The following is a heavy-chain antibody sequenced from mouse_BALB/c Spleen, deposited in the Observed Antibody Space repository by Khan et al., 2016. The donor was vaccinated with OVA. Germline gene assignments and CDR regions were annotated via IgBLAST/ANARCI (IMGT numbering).Heavy chain of an antibody. Sequence: QVQLKESGPGLVAPSQSLSITCTVSGFSLTTYGVHWVSQPPGKGLEWLVVIWSDGSTNYNSVIKSRLSISKDNSKSQVFLKMNSLQTDDTAMSYCDRSFYDYATLDTMDYWGQGTSVTVSS. CDR2: IWSDGST. CDR1: GFSLTTYG. V-gene: IGHV2-6*02. D-gene: IGHD2-4*01. CDR3: DRSFYDYATLDTMDY. J-gene: IGHJ4*01.